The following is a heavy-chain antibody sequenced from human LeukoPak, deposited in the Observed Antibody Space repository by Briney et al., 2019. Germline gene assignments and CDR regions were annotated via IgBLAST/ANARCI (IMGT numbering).Heavy chain of an antibody. J-gene: IGHJ4*02. V-gene: IGHV5-51*01. CDR3: ARQDRLFANFDY. CDR1: GYSFTSYW. Sequence: GESLKISCKRSGYSFTSYWIGWVRQMPGNGLEWMGISYPGDSDIRYSPSFQGQVTISADKSISTAYLQWSRLKASDTAMYYCARQDRLFANFDYWGQGTLVTVSS. D-gene: IGHD3-22*01. CDR2: SYPGDSDI.